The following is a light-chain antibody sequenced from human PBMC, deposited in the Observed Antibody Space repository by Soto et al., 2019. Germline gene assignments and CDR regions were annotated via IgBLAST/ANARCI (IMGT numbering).Light chain of an antibody. V-gene: IGLV7-46*01. CDR2: DTN. J-gene: IGLJ2*01. CDR1: TGAVTSGHY. Sequence: QAVVTQDPSLTVSPGGTVTLTCCASTGAVTSGHYPYWFQHKPGQAPRTLIYDTNNRHAWTTARYSAYLRGGKAALTPSGAEHDDDAEYCCLLVFGGAVVFGGGTKLTVL. CDR3: LLVFGGAVV.